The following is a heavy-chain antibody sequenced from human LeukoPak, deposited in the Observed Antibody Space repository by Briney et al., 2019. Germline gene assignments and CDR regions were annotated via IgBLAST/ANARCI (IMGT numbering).Heavy chain of an antibody. CDR1: GFTFSSSC. V-gene: IGHV3-7*04. CDR2: IKQDGSET. Sequence: PGGSLTLSCAASGFTFSSSCMSWVRQAPGKGLEWVANIKQDGSETYYVDSVKGRFTLSRENAKNSLYLQMNSLRADDTAVYYCARDRDSRWDFDLWGRGTLVTVSS. D-gene: IGHD3-22*01. CDR3: ARDRDSRWDFDL. J-gene: IGHJ2*01.